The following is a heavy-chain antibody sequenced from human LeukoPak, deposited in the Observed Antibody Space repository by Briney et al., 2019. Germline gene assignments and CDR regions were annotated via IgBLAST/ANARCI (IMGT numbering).Heavy chain of an antibody. D-gene: IGHD6-19*01. CDR1: GGSFSVYY. CDR3: AATGIAVAQYYFDY. Sequence: SETLSLTCAVYGGSFSVYYWSWIRQPPGKGLEWIGEINHSGSTNYNPSLKSRVTISVDTSKNQFSLKLSSVTAADTAVYYCAATGIAVAQYYFDYWGQGTLVTVSS. CDR2: INHSGST. J-gene: IGHJ4*02. V-gene: IGHV4-34*01.